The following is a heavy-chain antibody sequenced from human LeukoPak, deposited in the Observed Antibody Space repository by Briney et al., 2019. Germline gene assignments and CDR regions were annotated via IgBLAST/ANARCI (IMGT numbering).Heavy chain of an antibody. CDR2: INAGNGNT. V-gene: IGHV1-3*01. CDR3: ARTIGGDYGMDV. CDR1: GYTFTSYA. J-gene: IGHJ6*02. Sequence: ASVKVSCKASGYTFTSYAMHWVRQAPGQRLEWMGWINAGNGNTKYSQKFQGRVTITRDTSASTAYMELSSLRSEDTAVYYCARTIGGDYGMDVWGQGTTVTVSS. D-gene: IGHD3-16*01.